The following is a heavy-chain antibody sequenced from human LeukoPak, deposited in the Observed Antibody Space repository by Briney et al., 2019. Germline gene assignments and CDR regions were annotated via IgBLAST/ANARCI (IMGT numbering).Heavy chain of an antibody. CDR3: ARLYDYVWGSYRDHYMDV. Sequence: TSETLSLTCTVSGYSISSGYYWGWIRQPPGKGLEWIGSIYHSGSTYYNPSLKSRVTISVDTSKNQFSLKLSSVTAADTAVYYCARLYDYVWGSYRDHYMDVWGKGTTVTVSS. CDR2: IYHSGST. J-gene: IGHJ6*03. D-gene: IGHD3-16*02. CDR1: GYSISSGYY. V-gene: IGHV4-38-2*02.